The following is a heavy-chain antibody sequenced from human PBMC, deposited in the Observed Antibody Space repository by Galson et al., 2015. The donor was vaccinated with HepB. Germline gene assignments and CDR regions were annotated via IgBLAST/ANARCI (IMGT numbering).Heavy chain of an antibody. CDR3: ARNVGGGDAY. V-gene: IGHV3-7*01. J-gene: IGHJ4*02. CDR2: IKEDGSQR. CDR1: GFTFNTYW. D-gene: IGHD3-16*01. Sequence: SLRLSCAASGFTFNTYWMTWVRQAPGKGLEWVANIKEDGSQRYYVDSVRGRFTISRDNAKNSLYLQMHSLRVEDTAVYYCARNVGGGDAYWGQGTLVTVSS.